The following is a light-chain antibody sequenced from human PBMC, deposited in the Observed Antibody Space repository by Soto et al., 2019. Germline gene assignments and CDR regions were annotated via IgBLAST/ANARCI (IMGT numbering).Light chain of an antibody. V-gene: IGKV1-39*01. CDR1: RNGSVY. CDR2: XTS. CDR3: QQSYKMPS. Sequence: EIPLTQSPSSLSASVGYRLTLTCRANRNGSVYLNFYQDKPGKGTPXXNPXTSNLQIVVPSRFSGSGCGTEFTITISSLEPEDVATYCCQQSYKMPSVGQGTRLEIK. J-gene: IGKJ5*01.